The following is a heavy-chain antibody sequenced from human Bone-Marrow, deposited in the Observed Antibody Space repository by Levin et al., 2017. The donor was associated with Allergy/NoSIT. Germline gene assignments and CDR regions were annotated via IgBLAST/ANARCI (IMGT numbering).Heavy chain of an antibody. V-gene: IGHV1-69*10. J-gene: IGHJ6*03. Sequence: GASVKVSCQAPGGNFNTYGISWVRQAPRQGLEWMGGIIPMLGRPSYAQKFQGRVTITADRSTSTAYLELRSLKLEDTAVYDCASDDRLPSDFWTGAYFYHMDVWGKGTTITVSS. CDR2: IIPMLGRP. D-gene: IGHD3/OR15-3a*01. CDR3: ASDDRLPSDFWTGAYFYHMDV. CDR1: GGNFNTYG.